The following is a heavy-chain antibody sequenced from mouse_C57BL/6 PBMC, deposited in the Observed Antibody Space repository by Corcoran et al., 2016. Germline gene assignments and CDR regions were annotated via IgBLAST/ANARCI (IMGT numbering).Heavy chain of an antibody. CDR2: VYPGSGNT. D-gene: IGHD1-1*01. Sequence: QVQLQQSGPELVKPGASVKISCKASGYSFTSYYIHWVKQRPGQGLEWIGWVYPGSGNTKYNEKFKGKATLTADTSSSTAYMQLSSLTSEDSAVYYCSYYGSSSAWFAYWGQGTLVTVSA. V-gene: IGHV1-66*01. CDR1: GYSFTSYY. CDR3: SYYGSSSAWFAY. J-gene: IGHJ3*01.